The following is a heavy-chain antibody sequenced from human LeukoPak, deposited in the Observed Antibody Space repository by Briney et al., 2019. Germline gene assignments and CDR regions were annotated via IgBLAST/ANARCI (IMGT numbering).Heavy chain of an antibody. J-gene: IGHJ6*02. Sequence: PVKVSCKASGGTFSSYAISWVRQAPGQGLEWMGRIIPILDVPNYTQKFQGRVTITADKSTSTVYMELSRLRSEDTAVYYCATKDTDYYNYYYGMDVWGQGTTVTVSS. CDR1: GGTFSSYA. D-gene: IGHD3/OR15-3a*01. CDR2: IIPILDVP. V-gene: IGHV1-69*04. CDR3: ATKDTDYYNYYYGMDV.